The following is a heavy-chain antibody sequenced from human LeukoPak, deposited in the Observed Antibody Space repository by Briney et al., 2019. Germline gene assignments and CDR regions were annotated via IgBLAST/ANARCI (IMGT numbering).Heavy chain of an antibody. CDR3: TKNWPGTTTVTTAAFDI. CDR1: GGSISSGSYY. J-gene: IGHJ3*02. D-gene: IGHD4-17*01. Sequence: SETLSLTCTVSGGSISSGSYYWSWIRQPAGKGLEWIGRIYTSGSTNYNPSLKSRVTISVDTSKNQFSLKLTSVTAADTAVYYCTKNWPGTTTVTTAAFDIWGQGTMVTVSS. V-gene: IGHV4-61*02. CDR2: IYTSGST.